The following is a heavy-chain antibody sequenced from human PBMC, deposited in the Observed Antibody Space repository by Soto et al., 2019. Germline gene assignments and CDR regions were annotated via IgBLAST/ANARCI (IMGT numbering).Heavy chain of an antibody. CDR1: GFTFNSYG. CDR2: ISYDGSNK. J-gene: IGHJ4*02. D-gene: IGHD3-22*01. Sequence: QVQLVECGGGVVQPGRSLRLSCAASGFTFNSYGMHWVRQAPGKGLEWVAVISYDGSNKYYADSVKGRFTISRDNSKNTLYLQMNSLRAEDTAVYYCAKESYYDSSGYYSDYFDYWGQGTLVTVSS. CDR3: AKESYYDSSGYYSDYFDY. V-gene: IGHV3-30*18.